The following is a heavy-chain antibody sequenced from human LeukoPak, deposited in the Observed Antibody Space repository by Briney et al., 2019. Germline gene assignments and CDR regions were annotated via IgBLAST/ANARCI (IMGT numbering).Heavy chain of an antibody. CDR3: ARGPRQRDYGDYGNY. V-gene: IGHV3-23*01. CDR1: GFTFSSYA. CDR2: ISGSGGST. Sequence: EGSLRLSCAASGFTFSSYAMSWVRQAPGKGLEWVSAISGSGGSTYYADSVKGRFTISRDNAKNSLYLQMNSLRAEDTAVYYCARGPRQRDYGDYGNYWGQGTLVTVSS. J-gene: IGHJ4*02. D-gene: IGHD4-17*01.